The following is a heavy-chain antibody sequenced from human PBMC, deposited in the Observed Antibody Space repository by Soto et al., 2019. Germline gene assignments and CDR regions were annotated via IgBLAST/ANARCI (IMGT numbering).Heavy chain of an antibody. CDR1: GFTFSSYA. J-gene: IGHJ6*02. CDR2: ISGSGGST. D-gene: IGHD6-6*01. CDR3: AKDRGSSSYYYYGMDV. Sequence: PVGSLRLSCAASGFTFSSYAMSWVRQAPGKGLEWVSAISGSGGSTYYADSVKGRFTITRDNSKNTLYLQMNSLRAEDTAVYYCAKDRGSSSYYYYGMDVWGQGTTVTVSS. V-gene: IGHV3-23*01.